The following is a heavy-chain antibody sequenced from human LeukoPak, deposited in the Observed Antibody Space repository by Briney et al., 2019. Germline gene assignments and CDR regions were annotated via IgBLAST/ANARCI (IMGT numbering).Heavy chain of an antibody. V-gene: IGHV3-11*04. CDR2: ISSSSSTI. J-gene: IGHJ4*02. CDR1: GFTFSDYY. D-gene: IGHD2-8*01. CDR3: AREDDIVLMVYATPRLFDH. Sequence: PGGSLRLSCAASGFTFSDYYMSWIRQAPGKGLEWVSYISSSSSTIYYADSVKGRFTISRDNAKNSLYLQMNSLRAEDTAVYYCAREDDIVLMVYATPRLFDHWGQGTLVTVSS.